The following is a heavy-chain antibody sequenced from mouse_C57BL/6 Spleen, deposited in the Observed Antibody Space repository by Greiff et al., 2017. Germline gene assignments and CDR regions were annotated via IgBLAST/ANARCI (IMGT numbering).Heavy chain of an antibody. D-gene: IGHD2-14*01. J-gene: IGHJ2*01. CDR2: IYPRGGST. V-gene: IGHV1-85*01. CDR1: GYTFTSYD. Sequence: QVQLKQSGPELVKPGASVKLSCKASGYTFTSYDINWVKQRPGQGLEWIGWIYPRGGSTKYNEKLKGKATLTVDTSSSTAYMELHSLTSEDSAVYFCARSGIGGYYFDYWGQGTTLTVSS. CDR3: ARSGIGGYYFDY.